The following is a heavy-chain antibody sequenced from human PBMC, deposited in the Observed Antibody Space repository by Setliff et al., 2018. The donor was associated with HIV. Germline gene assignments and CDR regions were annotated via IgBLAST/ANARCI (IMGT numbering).Heavy chain of an antibody. CDR3: ARDLLGPARFHPNPFDV. V-gene: IGHV1-69*11. Sequence: ASVKVSCKASGGAFSDYGVSWVRQAPGEGLEWMGTIIPLLGTANYAQKFQGRLTITADEPRRIAYMQLSSLSPEDTAIFYCARDLLGPARFHPNPFDVWGQGTLVTVSS. J-gene: IGHJ3*01. CDR1: GGAFSDYG. D-gene: IGHD3-10*02. CDR2: IIPLLGTA.